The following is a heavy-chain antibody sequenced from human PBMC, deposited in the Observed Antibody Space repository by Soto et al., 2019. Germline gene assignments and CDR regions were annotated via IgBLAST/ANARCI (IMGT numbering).Heavy chain of an antibody. J-gene: IGHJ4*02. V-gene: IGHV3-21*01. Sequence: EVQLVESGGGLVKPGGSLRLSCAASGFTFSSYSMNWVRQAPGKGLEWVSSISSSSSYIYYADSVKGRLTISRDNAKNSLYLQMNSLRAEDTAVYYCARDQPGYSYCYGLGYWGQGTLVTVSS. CDR3: ARDQPGYSYCYGLGY. CDR1: GFTFSSYS. CDR2: ISSSSSYI. D-gene: IGHD5-18*01.